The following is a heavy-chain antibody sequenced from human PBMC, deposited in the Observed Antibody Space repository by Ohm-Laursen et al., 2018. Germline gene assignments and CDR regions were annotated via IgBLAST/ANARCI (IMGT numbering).Heavy chain of an antibody. CDR1: GFIFTINW. V-gene: IGHV3-7*01. J-gene: IGHJ3*02. CDR3: AREASFYAFDI. Sequence: SLRLSCSASGFIFTINWINWVCHAPGTGLEREAKIRKDGGETYYVDSVKGRFTNSRDNAKNSLYLQIKSLKGEDAAVYYCAREASFYAFDIWGQGTMVTVSS. CDR2: IRKDGGET. D-gene: IGHD2/OR15-2a*01.